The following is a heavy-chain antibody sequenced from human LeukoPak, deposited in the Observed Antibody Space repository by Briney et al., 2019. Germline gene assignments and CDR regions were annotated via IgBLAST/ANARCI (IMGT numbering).Heavy chain of an antibody. CDR3: ARAPLMYYYDSSGYIRGYYFDY. CDR2: INHSGST. V-gene: IGHV4-34*01. D-gene: IGHD3-22*01. Sequence: SETLSLTCAVYGGSFSGYYWSWIRQPPGKGLEWIGEINHSGSTNYNPSLKSRVTISVDTSKNQFSLKLSSVTAADTAVYYCARAPLMYYYDSSGYIRGYYFDYWGQGTLVTVSS. CDR1: GGSFSGYY. J-gene: IGHJ4*02.